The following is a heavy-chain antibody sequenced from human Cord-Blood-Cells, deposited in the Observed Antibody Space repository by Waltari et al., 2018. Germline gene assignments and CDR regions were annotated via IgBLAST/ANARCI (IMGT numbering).Heavy chain of an antibody. Sequence: QVQLVQSGAEVKKPGASVKVSCKASGYTFTSYGISWVRQAPGQGLEWMGWISAYNGNTNYAQKLKGRVTMTTDTSTSTAYMELRSLRSDDTAMYYCARDEAGGGSYYYYYYGMDVWGQGTTVTVSS. J-gene: IGHJ6*02. CDR1: GYTFTSYG. CDR3: ARDEAGGGSYYYYYYGMDV. V-gene: IGHV1-18*01. CDR2: ISAYNGNT. D-gene: IGHD1-26*01.